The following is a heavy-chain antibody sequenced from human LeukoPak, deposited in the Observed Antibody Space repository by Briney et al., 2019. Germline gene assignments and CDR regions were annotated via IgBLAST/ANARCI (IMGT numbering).Heavy chain of an antibody. CDR2: ISGSGGRT. V-gene: IGHV3-23*01. Sequence: GGSLRLSCAASGFTFSGYAMSWVRQAPGKGLEWVSAISGSGGRTYYADSVKGRFTISRDNYKNTIYLHMNSLRAEDTAVYYCAKDRLFLNYYDSSGYYYDWFDPWGQGTLVTVSS. D-gene: IGHD3-22*01. J-gene: IGHJ5*02. CDR3: AKDRLFLNYYDSSGYYYDWFDP. CDR1: GFTFSGYA.